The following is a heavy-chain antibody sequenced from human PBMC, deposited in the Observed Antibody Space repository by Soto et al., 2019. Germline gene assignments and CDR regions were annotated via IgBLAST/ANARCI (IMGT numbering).Heavy chain of an antibody. J-gene: IGHJ4*02. CDR2: FDPEDGET. V-gene: IGHV1-24*01. Sequence: QVQLVQSGAEVKKPGASVKVSCKVSGYTLTELSMHWVRQAPGKGLEWMGGFDPEDGETIYAQKFQGRITMTEDTAKNPGHIEQNSLRSEDPALLFGATNPRAYWGQGTLVTVSS. CDR1: GYTLTELS. CDR3: ATNPRAY.